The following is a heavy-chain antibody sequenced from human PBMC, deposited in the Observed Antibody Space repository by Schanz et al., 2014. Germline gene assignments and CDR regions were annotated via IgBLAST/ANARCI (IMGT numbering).Heavy chain of an antibody. CDR2: ISGYNGKT. D-gene: IGHD2-2*01. J-gene: IGHJ5*02. CDR1: GYNFNRHD. V-gene: IGHV1-18*04. CDR3: ARDGNQPLDA. Sequence: QVQLVQSGPEVKKPGASVRLSCKASGYNFNRHDISWVRQAPGQGLEWMGWISGYNGKTIYLDNLEDRISMTTDTAKSTAYMELRNLRSADTAVYYCARDGNQPLDAWGQGTLVTVSS.